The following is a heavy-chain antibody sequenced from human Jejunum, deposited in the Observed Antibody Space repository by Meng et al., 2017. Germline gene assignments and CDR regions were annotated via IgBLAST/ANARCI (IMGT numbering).Heavy chain of an antibody. CDR3: AGRSYNYDGYFDF. D-gene: IGHD5-24*01. CDR2: IKTNTGGT. J-gene: IGHJ4*02. Sequence: HVQMEQSGAEVRTPGASVKVSCRASGYTLNSFYMHWVRQAPGQGLEWMGRIKTNTGGTNYAQNFKGIITLTRDTSTVYMEVNRLRSDDTAMYYCAGRSYNYDGYFDFWGRGTLVTVSS. CDR1: GYTLNSFY. V-gene: IGHV1-2*06.